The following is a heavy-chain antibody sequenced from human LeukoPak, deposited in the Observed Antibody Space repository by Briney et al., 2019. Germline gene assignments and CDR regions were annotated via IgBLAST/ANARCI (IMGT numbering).Heavy chain of an antibody. D-gene: IGHD6-13*01. CDR3: ARDGSSSSWYPVDYYYGMDV. J-gene: IGHJ6*02. CDR1: GFTFGSYS. V-gene: IGHV3-21*01. Sequence: PGGSLRLSCAASGFTFGSYSMNWVRQAPGKGLEWVSSISSSSSYIYYADSVKGRFTISRDNAKNSLYLQMNSLRAEDTAVYYCARDGSSSSWYPVDYYYGMDVWGQGATVSVSS. CDR2: ISSSSSYI.